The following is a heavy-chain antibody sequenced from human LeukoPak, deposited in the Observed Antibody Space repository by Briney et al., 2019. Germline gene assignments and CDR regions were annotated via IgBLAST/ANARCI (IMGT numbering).Heavy chain of an antibody. CDR3: ARAAGFYFTSGNYLSSGY. CDR2: ISSSSTYI. J-gene: IGHJ4*02. CDR1: GFTFSSYS. Sequence: GGSLRLSCAASGFTFSSYSMNWVRQAPGMGLAWVSSISSSSTYIYYADSVKGRFTISRDNAKSSLYLQMNSLRAEDTAVYYCARAAGFYFTSGNYLSSGYWGQGTLVTVSS. V-gene: IGHV3-21*01. D-gene: IGHD3-10*01.